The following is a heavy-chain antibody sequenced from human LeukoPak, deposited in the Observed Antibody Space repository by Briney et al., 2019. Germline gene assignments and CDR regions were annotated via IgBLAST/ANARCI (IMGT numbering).Heavy chain of an antibody. J-gene: IGHJ4*02. V-gene: IGHV3-21*01. CDR2: IISSSSYI. D-gene: IGHD4-17*01. CDR3: ARDLLPTVTTGTFDY. CDR1: GFTFSSYS. Sequence: GGSLRLSCAASGFTFSSYSMNWVRQAPGKGLEWVSSIISSSSYIYYADSVKGRFTISRDNAKNSLYLQMNSLRAEDTAVYYCARDLLPTVTTGTFDYWGQGTLVTVSS.